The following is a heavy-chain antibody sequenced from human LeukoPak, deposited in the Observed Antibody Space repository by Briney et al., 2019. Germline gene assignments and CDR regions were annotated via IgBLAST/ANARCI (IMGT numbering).Heavy chain of an antibody. Sequence: PGGSLRLSCAASGFTCSSYWMHWVRQGPGKGLVWVSRINSDGSSTSYADSVKGRFTISRDNAKNTLYLQMNSLRAEDTAVYYCARGGRMRVPAGLVDYWGQGTLVTVSS. D-gene: IGHD2-2*01. CDR3: ARGGRMRVPAGLVDY. CDR2: INSDGSST. V-gene: IGHV3-74*01. J-gene: IGHJ4*02. CDR1: GFTCSSYW.